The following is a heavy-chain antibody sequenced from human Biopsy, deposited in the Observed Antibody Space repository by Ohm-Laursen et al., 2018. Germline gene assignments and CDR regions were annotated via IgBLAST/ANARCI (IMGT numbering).Heavy chain of an antibody. V-gene: IGHV3-33*07. D-gene: IGHD2-2*01. CDR3: ARGGPHVRAGGSAFDY. CDR2: IWYDGTNK. Sequence: RSLRLSCTASGFSFSTSGIYWVRQAPGKGLAWVAAIWYDGTNKYYAESVKCRLTISRDNSKNTLYLQMNSLRAEDTAVYFCARGGPHVRAGGSAFDYWGQGTLDTVSS. CDR1: GFSFSTSG. J-gene: IGHJ4*02.